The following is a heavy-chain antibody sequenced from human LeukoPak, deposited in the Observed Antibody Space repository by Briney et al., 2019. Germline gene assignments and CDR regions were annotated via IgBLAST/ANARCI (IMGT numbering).Heavy chain of an antibody. CDR1: GGSISSYY. J-gene: IGHJ3*02. V-gene: IGHV4-59*01. CDR3: ARGSSGWESDAFDI. Sequence: SETLSLTCTVSGGSISSYYWSWIRQPPGKGLEWIGYIYYSGSTNYNPSPKSRVTISVDTSKNQFSLKLSSVTAADTAVYYCARGSSGWESDAFDIWGQGTMVTVSS. CDR2: IYYSGST. D-gene: IGHD6-19*01.